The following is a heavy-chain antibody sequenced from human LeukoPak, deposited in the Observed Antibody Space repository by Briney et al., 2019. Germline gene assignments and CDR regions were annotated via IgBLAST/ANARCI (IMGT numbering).Heavy chain of an antibody. CDR1: GGSFGGYS. CDR2: INHSVST. V-gene: IGHV4-34*01. D-gene: IGHD5-18*01. Sequence: SESRSLACAVYGGSFGGYSWSWIRHLPGNLLEWNGEINHSVSTNYNPSIKSRVSISVDTSQNQFSLKLSSVTAADTAVYYCASLKKDTAMDKPIDYWGQGTLVTVSS. J-gene: IGHJ4*02. CDR3: ASLKKDTAMDKPIDY.